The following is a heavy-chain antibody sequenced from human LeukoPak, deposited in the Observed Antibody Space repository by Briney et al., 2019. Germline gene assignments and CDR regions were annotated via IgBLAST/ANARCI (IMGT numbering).Heavy chain of an antibody. CDR2: TYYRSKWYN. V-gene: IGHV6-1*01. J-gene: IGHJ4*02. Sequence: SQTLSLTCAISGDSVSSNSAAWNWIRQYPSRGLEWLGRTYYRSKWYNDYAISVKSRITINPETSKNQFSLQLNSVTVEDTAIYYCARSSGWIDFWGQGTLVTVS. CDR1: GDSVSSNSAA. D-gene: IGHD6-19*01. CDR3: ARSSGWIDF.